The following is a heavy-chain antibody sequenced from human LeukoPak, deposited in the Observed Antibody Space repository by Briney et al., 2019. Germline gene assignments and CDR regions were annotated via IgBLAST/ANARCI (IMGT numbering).Heavy chain of an antibody. D-gene: IGHD3-22*01. J-gene: IGHJ6*02. V-gene: IGHV3-7*01. Sequence: QTGGSLRLSCAASGSTFSSYWMSWVRQAPGKGLEWVANIKQDGSEKYYVDSVKGRFTISRDNAKNSLYLQMNSLRAEDTAVYYCARDSSGYSIYYYYGMDVWGQGTTVTVSS. CDR1: GSTFSSYW. CDR2: IKQDGSEK. CDR3: ARDSSGYSIYYYYGMDV.